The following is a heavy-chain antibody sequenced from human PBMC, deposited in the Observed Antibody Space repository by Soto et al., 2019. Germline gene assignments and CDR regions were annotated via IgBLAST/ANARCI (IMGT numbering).Heavy chain of an antibody. CDR3: AKDGPYYYGSGSYYNSPLDV. V-gene: IGHV3-23*01. CDR1: GFTCRSHA. CDR2: ISGSGGST. J-gene: IGHJ6*04. D-gene: IGHD3-10*01. Sequence: GGSLRLSCAASGFTCRSHAMSWVRQAPGKGLEWVSAISGSGGSTYYADSVKGRFTISRDNSKNTLYLQMNSLRAEDTAVYYCAKDGPYYYGSGSYYNSPLDVWGKGTTVTVSS.